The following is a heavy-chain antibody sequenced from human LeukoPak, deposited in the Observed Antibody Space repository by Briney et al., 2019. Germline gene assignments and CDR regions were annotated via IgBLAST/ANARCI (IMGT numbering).Heavy chain of an antibody. Sequence: SETLSLTCTVSGGSISSGDYYWSWIRQPPGKGLEWIGYIYYSGSTYYNPSLKSRVTISVDTSKNQFSLKLSSVTAADTAVYYCALSAQQWLVCRELWYFDLWGRGTLVTVSS. V-gene: IGHV4-30-4*01. J-gene: IGHJ2*01. D-gene: IGHD6-19*01. CDR1: GGSISSGDYY. CDR2: IYYSGST. CDR3: ALSAQQWLVCRELWYFDL.